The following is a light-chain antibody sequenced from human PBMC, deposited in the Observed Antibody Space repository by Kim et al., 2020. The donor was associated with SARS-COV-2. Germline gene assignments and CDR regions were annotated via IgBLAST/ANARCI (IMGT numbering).Light chain of an antibody. V-gene: IGKV1-5*03. CDR1: QSISSW. CDR2: KAS. CDR3: QQYNSYSPYS. Sequence: AAVGDSVTITCRASQSISSWLAWYQQKPGKAPKLLIYKASSLESGVPSRFSGSGSGTEFTLTISSLQPDDFATYYCQQYNSYSPYSFGQGTKLEI. J-gene: IGKJ2*03.